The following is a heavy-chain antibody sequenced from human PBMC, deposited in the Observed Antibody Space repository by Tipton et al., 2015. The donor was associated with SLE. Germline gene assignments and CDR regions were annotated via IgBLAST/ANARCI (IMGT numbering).Heavy chain of an antibody. CDR2: MNPNSGNT. CDR3: ERGGRSSGREVFDY. D-gene: IGHD6-13*01. Sequence: QLVQSGASLPPPFSPPKVSCKASGYTFTSYDINWVRQATGQGLEWMGWMNPNSGNTGYAQKFQGRVTMTRNTSISTAYMELSSRRSGDTAGGGGERGGRSSGREVFDYWGQGTGGTVCS. V-gene: IGHV1-8*01. J-gene: IGHJ4*02. CDR1: GYTFTSYD.